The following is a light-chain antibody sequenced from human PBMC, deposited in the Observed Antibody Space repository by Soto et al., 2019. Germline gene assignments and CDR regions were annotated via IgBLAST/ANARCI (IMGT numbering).Light chain of an antibody. CDR1: SSDVGGYNY. Sequence: QSALTQPASVSGSPGQSITISCTGTSSDVGGYNYVSWYQQHPGKAPKLVIYDVSIRPSGVSHRFSGSKSGNTASLTISGLQAEDEAYYYCSSYASSSTLVFGGGTKLTVL. J-gene: IGLJ2*01. CDR3: SSYASSSTLV. V-gene: IGLV2-14*03. CDR2: DVS.